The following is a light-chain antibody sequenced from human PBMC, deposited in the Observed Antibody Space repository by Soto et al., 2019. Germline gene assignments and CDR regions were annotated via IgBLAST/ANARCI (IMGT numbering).Light chain of an antibody. J-gene: IGKJ1*01. Sequence: IHMTHSPSTLSVSVIYRVTITCLASQTISSWLVWYQQRPGKAPKLLIYDASSLESGVPSRFSGSGSGTEFTLTISSLQPDDFATYYCLQHNSYPRTFGQGTNV. V-gene: IGKV1-5*01. CDR3: LQHNSYPRT. CDR1: QTISSW. CDR2: DAS.